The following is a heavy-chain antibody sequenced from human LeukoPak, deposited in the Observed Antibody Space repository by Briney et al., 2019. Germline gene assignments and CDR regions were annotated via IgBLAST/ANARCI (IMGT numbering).Heavy chain of an antibody. Sequence: GGSLRLSCAASGFTFSSYGMHWVRQAPGKGLEWVAVISYDGNNKYYADSVKGRFIISRDNSKNMLYLQTSSLRAEDTAVYYCARERLAFDIWGQGTMVTVSS. CDR2: ISYDGNNK. CDR3: ARERLAFDI. V-gene: IGHV3-30*03. J-gene: IGHJ3*02. CDR1: GFTFSSYG. D-gene: IGHD3-16*01.